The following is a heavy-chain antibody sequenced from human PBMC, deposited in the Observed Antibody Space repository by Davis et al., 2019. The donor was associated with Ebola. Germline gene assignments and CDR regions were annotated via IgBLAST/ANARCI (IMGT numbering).Heavy chain of an antibody. CDR3: ARARGGTEYDAFDI. D-gene: IGHD2-8*02. V-gene: IGHV1-18*04. CDR1: GYTFTGYY. Sequence: SVPVSCKASGYTFTGYYIHWVRQAPAQGLEWMGWISAYHGNTNYAQQLQGRVTMTTDTSTSTAYMELSSLRSDDTAVYYCARARGGTEYDAFDIWGQGTMVTVSS. CDR2: ISAYHGNT. J-gene: IGHJ3*02.